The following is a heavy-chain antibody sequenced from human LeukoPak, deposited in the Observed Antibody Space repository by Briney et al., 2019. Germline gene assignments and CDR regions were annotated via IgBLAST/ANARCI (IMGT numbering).Heavy chain of an antibody. V-gene: IGHV3-74*01. D-gene: IGHD3-10*01. CDR3: ARDWGQLLWSPSNWFDP. CDR1: GFTFSSYW. CDR2: INSDGSST. Sequence: TGGSLRLSCAASGFTFSSYWMHWVRQAPGKGLVWVSRINSDGSSTSYADSVKGRFTISRDNAKNTLYLQMNSLRAEDTAVYYCARDWGQLLWSPSNWFDPWGQGTLVTVSS. J-gene: IGHJ5*02.